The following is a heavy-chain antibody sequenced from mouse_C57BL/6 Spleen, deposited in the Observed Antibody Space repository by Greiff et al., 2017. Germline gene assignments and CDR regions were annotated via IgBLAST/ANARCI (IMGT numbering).Heavy chain of an antibody. D-gene: IGHD1-1*02. CDR3: VTSYGVYWYCDV. J-gene: IGHJ1*03. Sequence: QVQLQQSGAELVKPGASVKISCKASGYTFTDYYMHWVKQRPGQGLEWIGKIGPGNGSTNYNAKFKGKATLTADKSSSTAYMQLSSLPSEDSAVYFWVTSYGVYWYCDVWGKGTKGTVSP. CDR2: IGPGNGST. V-gene: IGHV1-77*01. CDR1: GYTFTDYY.